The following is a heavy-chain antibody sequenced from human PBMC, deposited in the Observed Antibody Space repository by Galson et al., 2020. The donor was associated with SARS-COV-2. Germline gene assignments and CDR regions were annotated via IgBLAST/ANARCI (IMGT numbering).Heavy chain of an antibody. D-gene: IGHD1-26*01. CDR3: AGQRHLVGGTDY. Sequence: SETLSLTCAVSGASISSGGYSWSWIRQPPGKGLEWIGFIYYSGTTYYTPSLKSRVTISVDTSKNQFSLKLSSVTAADTAVYYCAGQRHLVGGTDYWGQGTLVTVSS. V-gene: IGHV4-30-4*07. CDR2: IYYSGTT. CDR1: GASISSGGYS. J-gene: IGHJ4*02.